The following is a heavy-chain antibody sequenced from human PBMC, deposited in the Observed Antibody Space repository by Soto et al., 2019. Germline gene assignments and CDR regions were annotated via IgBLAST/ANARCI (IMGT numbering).Heavy chain of an antibody. CDR1: GFTFNNYA. Sequence: EVQLLESGGDLVQPGVSRRLSCAASGFTFNNYAMSWVRQAPGKGLEWVSAISSSGYSTYYADSVKGRFTISRDNSNNTVYLQMNNLRAEDTAVYYCAKGSVVVAAKFDSWGQGTLVTVSS. V-gene: IGHV3-23*01. J-gene: IGHJ4*02. D-gene: IGHD2-21*02. CDR3: AKGSVVVAAKFDS. CDR2: ISSSGYST.